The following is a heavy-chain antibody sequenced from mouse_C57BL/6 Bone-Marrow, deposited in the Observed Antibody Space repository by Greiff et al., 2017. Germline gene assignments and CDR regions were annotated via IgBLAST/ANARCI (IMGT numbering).Heavy chain of an antibody. CDR3: ARVYGSRDPYYFYY. D-gene: IGHD1-1*01. J-gene: IGHJ2*01. Sequence: VQLQQSGAELARPGASVKLSCKASGYTFTSYGISWVKQRTGQGLEWIGEIYPRSGYTYYNEKFKGKATLTADKSSSTAYMELRSLKSEDSAVYFCARVYGSRDPYYFYYWGQGTTLTVSS. CDR1: GYTFTSYG. V-gene: IGHV1-81*01. CDR2: IYPRSGYT.